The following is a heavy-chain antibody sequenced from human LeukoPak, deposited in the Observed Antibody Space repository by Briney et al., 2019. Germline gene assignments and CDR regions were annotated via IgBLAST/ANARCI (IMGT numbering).Heavy chain of an antibody. J-gene: IGHJ4*02. CDR1: GYSFTSYW. CDR2: IDPSDSYT. CDR3: VSYCGGDCYFDY. D-gene: IGHD2-21*02. Sequence: GESLKISCQGSGYSFTSYWISWVRQMPGKGLEWMGRIDPSDSYTNYSPSFQGHVTISADKSISTAYLQWSSLKASDTAMYYCVSYCGGDCYFDYWGQGTLVTVSS. V-gene: IGHV5-10-1*01.